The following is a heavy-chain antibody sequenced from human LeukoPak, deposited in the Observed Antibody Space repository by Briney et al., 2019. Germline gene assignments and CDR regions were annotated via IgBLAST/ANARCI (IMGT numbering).Heavy chain of an antibody. V-gene: IGHV1-69*05. CDR2: IIPIFGTA. D-gene: IGHD3-22*01. J-gene: IGHJ5*02. Sequence: SVRVSCKASGGTFSSYAISWVRQAPGQGLEWMGGIIPIFGTANYAQKFQGRVTITTDESTSTAYMELSSLRSEDTAVYYCARSYDSSGYDLESWGQGTLVTVSS. CDR3: ARSYDSSGYDLES. CDR1: GGTFSSYA.